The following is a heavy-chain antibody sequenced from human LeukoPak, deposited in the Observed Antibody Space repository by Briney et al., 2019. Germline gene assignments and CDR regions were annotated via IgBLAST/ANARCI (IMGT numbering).Heavy chain of an antibody. D-gene: IGHD6-13*01. V-gene: IGHV3-48*01. CDR3: ARGSSWGVDY. CDR2: ISSSSSTI. J-gene: IGHJ4*02. Sequence: DPGRSLRLSCAASGVTLSTYAMSWARQAPGKGLEWVSYISSSSSTIYYADSVKGRFTISRDNAKNSPYLQMNSLRAEDTAVYYCARGSSWGVDYWGQGTLVIVSS. CDR1: GVTLSTYA.